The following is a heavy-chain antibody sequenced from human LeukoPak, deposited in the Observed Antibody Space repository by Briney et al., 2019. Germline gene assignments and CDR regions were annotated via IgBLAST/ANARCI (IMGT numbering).Heavy chain of an antibody. V-gene: IGHV3-9*01. CDR2: ISWNSGSI. D-gene: IGHD1-26*01. CDR1: GFTFDDYA. Sequence: GGSLRLSCAASGFTFDDYALHWVRQAPGKGLEWVSGISWNSGSIGYADSVKGRFTISRDNAKNSLYLQMNSLRAEDTAVYYCAIPYSGSYGDYYYYYMDVWGKGTTVTISS. J-gene: IGHJ6*03. CDR3: AIPYSGSYGDYYYYYMDV.